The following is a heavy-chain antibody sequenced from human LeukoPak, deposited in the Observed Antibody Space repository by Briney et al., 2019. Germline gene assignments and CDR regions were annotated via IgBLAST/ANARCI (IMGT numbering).Heavy chain of an antibody. CDR3: ARGWIAAAGRDEYFQH. CDR2: IYPGDSDT. Sequence: GESLKISCKGSGYSFTSYWIGWVRQMPGKGLEWMGIIYPGDSDTRYSPSFQGQVTISADKSISTAYLQWSSLKASDTAMYYCARGWIAAAGRDEYFQHWGQGTLVTVSS. V-gene: IGHV5-51*01. D-gene: IGHD6-13*01. CDR1: GYSFTSYW. J-gene: IGHJ1*01.